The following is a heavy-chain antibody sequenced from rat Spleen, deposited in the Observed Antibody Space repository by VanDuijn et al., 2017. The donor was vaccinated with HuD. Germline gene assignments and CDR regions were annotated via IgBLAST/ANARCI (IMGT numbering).Heavy chain of an antibody. Sequence: EVQLQESGPGLVKPSQSLSLTCSVTGYSITRSYRWSWIRKFPGNKLEWMGYINNAGSTNYNPSLTSRISITRDTSKNQFFLQVNSVTTEDTATYYCARSDGTHYYLPFIYWGQGTLVTVSS. CDR3: ARSDGTHYYLPFIY. V-gene: IGHV3-3*01. J-gene: IGHJ3*01. CDR1: GYSITRSYR. CDR2: INNAGST. D-gene: IGHD1-12*02.